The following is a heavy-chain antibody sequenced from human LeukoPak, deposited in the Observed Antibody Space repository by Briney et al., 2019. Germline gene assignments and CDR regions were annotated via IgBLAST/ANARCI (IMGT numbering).Heavy chain of an antibody. V-gene: IGHV3-66*01. CDR3: ARDVNLLFFDV. D-gene: IGHD2/OR15-2a*01. CDR1: GFTVSSNY. Sequence: GGSLRLSCAASGFTVSSNYMSWIRQAPGKGLEWVSVIYRSGSTHYADSVKDRFIISRDNSKNTLYLQMNSLRAEDTAVYYCARDVNLLFFDVWGRGTLVAVSS. CDR2: IYRSGST. J-gene: IGHJ2*01.